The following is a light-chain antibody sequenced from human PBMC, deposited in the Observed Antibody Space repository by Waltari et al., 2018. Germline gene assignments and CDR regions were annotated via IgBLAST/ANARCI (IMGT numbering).Light chain of an antibody. CDR1: HSIGSN. J-gene: IGKJ3*01. V-gene: IGKV3-15*01. CDR3: QQYNTWPRT. CDR2: GAS. Sequence: EVVMTQSTATLSVSPGERATPSCRPSHSIGSNLAWYQPKPGPTPRLLIYGASTRATGVPARFSGSGAGREFTLTISSLQSEDSVFYYCQQYNTWPRTFGPGTKVDIK.